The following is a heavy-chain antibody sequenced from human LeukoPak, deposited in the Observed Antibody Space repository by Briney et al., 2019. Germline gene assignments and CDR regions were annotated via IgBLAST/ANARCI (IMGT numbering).Heavy chain of an antibody. D-gene: IGHD3-10*01. J-gene: IGHJ4*02. V-gene: IGHV4-61*02. CDR1: GASISSGSYS. CDR3: ARLPRGDYFDY. CDR2: IYNSGST. Sequence: SETLSLTCTVSGASISSGSYSWSWIRQPAGKGLEWIGRIYNSGSTNYNPSLKSRVTISVDTSKNQFSLKLSSVTAADTAVYYCARLPRGDYFDYWGQGTLVTVSS.